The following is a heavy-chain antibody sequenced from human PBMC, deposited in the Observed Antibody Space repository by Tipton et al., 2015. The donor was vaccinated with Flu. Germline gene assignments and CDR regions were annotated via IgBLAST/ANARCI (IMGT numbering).Heavy chain of an antibody. J-gene: IGHJ4*02. CDR2: IKQDGSVK. D-gene: IGHD2-21*01. V-gene: IGHV3-7*03. Sequence: SLRLSCAASGSIVTSDYMSWVRQAPGKGLEWVANIKQDGSVKYYVDSVKGRFTISRDNAKNSLYLQMNSLRAEDTAVYYCARQIGGGDCYWGQGTLVTVSS. CDR3: ARQIGGGDCY. CDR1: GSIVTSDY.